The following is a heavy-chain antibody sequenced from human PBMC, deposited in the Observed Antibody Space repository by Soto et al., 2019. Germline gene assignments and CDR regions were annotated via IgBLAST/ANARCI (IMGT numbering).Heavy chain of an antibody. CDR1: GGSISSYY. V-gene: IGHV4-59*01. CDR3: ARVLATVTTRYYMDV. J-gene: IGHJ6*03. CDR2: IYYGGST. D-gene: IGHD4-4*01. Sequence: QVQLQESGPGLVKPSETLSLTCTVSGGSISSYYWSWIRQPPGKGLEWIGYIYYGGSTNYNPSLKSRVTISVDTSKNQFSLKLSSVTAADTAVYYCARVLATVTTRYYMDVWGKGTTVTVSS.